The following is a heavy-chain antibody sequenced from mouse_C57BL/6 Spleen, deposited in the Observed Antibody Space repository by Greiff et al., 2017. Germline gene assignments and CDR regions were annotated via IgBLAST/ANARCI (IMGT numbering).Heavy chain of an antibody. J-gene: IGHJ4*01. CDR3: ARQGYGNYGLMDY. Sequence: EVKVEESGGGLVKPGGSLKLSCAASGFTFSDYGMHWVRQAPEKGLEWVAYISSGSSTIYYADTVKGRFTISRDNAKNTLFLQMTSLRSEDTAMYYCARQGYGNYGLMDYWGQGTSVTVSS. V-gene: IGHV5-17*01. CDR2: ISSGSSTI. CDR1: GFTFSDYG. D-gene: IGHD2-10*02.